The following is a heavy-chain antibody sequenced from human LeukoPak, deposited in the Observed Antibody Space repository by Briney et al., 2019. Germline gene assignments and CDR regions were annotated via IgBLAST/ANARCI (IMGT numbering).Heavy chain of an antibody. CDR2: ISSSGSYI. Sequence: PGGSLRLSCAASGFTFSSYSMNWVRQAPGKGLEWVSAISSSGSYIYYADSVKGRFTISRDNAKNSLYLQINSLRAEDTAVYYCAKRYSSGLPYYFDYWGQGTLVTVSS. CDR3: AKRYSSGLPYYFDY. V-gene: IGHV3-21*01. CDR1: GFTFSSYS. D-gene: IGHD6-19*01. J-gene: IGHJ4*02.